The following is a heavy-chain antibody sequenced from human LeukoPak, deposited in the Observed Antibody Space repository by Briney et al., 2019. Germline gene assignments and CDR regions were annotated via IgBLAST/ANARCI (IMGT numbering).Heavy chain of an antibody. CDR2: ISAYNGNT. CDR3: ARDASLTLAGTLGSFDY. V-gene: IGHV1-18*01. J-gene: IGHJ4*02. D-gene: IGHD6-19*01. CDR1: GGTFSSYA. Sequence: ASVKVSCKASGGTFSSYAISWVRQAPGQGLEWMGWISAYNGNTNYAQKLQGRVTMTTDTSTSTAYMELRSLRSDDTAVYYCARDASLTLAGTLGSFDYWGQGTLVTVSS.